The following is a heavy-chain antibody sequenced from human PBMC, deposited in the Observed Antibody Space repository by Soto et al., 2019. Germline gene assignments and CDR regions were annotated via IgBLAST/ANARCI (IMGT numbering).Heavy chain of an antibody. CDR3: ARGKWAGAATPIEY. J-gene: IGHJ4*02. CDR2: IYSGGST. D-gene: IGHD2-15*01. Sequence: EVQLVESGGGLIQPGGSLRLSCAASGFTVNSNYMSWVRQAPGKGLEWVSVIYSGGSTYYADSVKGRFTISRDNSKNTLSLQMNSLRAEDTAVYYCARGKWAGAATPIEYWGQGTLVTVSS. CDR1: GFTVNSNY. V-gene: IGHV3-53*01.